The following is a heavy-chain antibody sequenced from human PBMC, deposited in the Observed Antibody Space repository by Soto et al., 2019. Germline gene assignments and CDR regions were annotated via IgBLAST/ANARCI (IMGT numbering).Heavy chain of an antibody. CDR1: GCSLSCGVYS. D-gene: IGHD2-15*01. V-gene: IGHV4-30-2*01. CDR2: IYHSGST. Sequence: QLQLQESGSGLVKPSQTLSLTSAVSGCSLSCGVYSWSWIRQPPGKGLEWIGYIYHSGSTYYTPLLYSRVILALVRTKSQFSLKLCSVTAADTAVYYGARGQVVSAQHGGQGTLVTVSS. CDR3: ARGQVVSAQH. J-gene: IGHJ4*02.